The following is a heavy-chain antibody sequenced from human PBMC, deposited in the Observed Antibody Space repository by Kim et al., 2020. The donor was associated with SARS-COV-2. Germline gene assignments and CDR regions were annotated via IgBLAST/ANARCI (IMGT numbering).Heavy chain of an antibody. J-gene: IGHJ4*01. V-gene: IGHV4-34*01. CDR1: GGSFSGYY. CDR2: INHSGST. Sequence: SETLSLTCAVYGGSFSGYYWSWIRQPPGKGLXXIGEINHSGSTNYNPSLKSRVTXXVDTXXNQXXXKLXSVTAADTAVXXCAXXHPXXXWPXXXYWXXGTLXXVSS. CDR3: AXXHPXXXWPXXXY.